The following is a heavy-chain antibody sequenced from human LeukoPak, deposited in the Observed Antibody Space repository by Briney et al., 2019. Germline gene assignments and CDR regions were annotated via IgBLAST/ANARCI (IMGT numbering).Heavy chain of an antibody. V-gene: IGHV1-69*04. D-gene: IGHD2-21*02. CDR1: GGTFSSYA. CDR3: ARDGWWGLRWATGHY. CDR2: IIPILGIA. Sequence: ASVKVSCKASGGTFSSYAISWVRQAPGQGLEWMGRIIPILGIANYAQKFQGRVTITADESTSTAYMELSSLRSEDTAVYYCARDGWWGLRWATGHYWGQGTLVTASS. J-gene: IGHJ4*02.